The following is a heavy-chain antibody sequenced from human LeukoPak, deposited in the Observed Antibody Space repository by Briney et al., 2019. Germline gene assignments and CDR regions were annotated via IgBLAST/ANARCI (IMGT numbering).Heavy chain of an antibody. D-gene: IGHD2/OR15-2a*01. CDR2: IYVSGNS. Sequence: SETLSLTCTVSGASVSGDYWSWIRQPPGKGLEWIGYIYVSGNSNYNPSLKSRVSISLDTSKNQVSLTLTSVTAADTAVYYCARYPFSSPFDHWGQGTLVAVSS. CDR1: GASVSGDY. J-gene: IGHJ4*02. CDR3: ARYPFSSPFDH. V-gene: IGHV4-59*08.